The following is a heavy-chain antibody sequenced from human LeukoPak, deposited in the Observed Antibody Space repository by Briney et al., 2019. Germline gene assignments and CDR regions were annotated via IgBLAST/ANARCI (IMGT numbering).Heavy chain of an antibody. CDR3: ARVALRGYYYYHMDV. V-gene: IGHV3-11*01. CDR1: GFTFSDYY. J-gene: IGHJ6*03. CDR2: ISSSGSTI. Sequence: GGSLRLSCAASGFTFSDYYMSWIRQAPGKGLEWVSYISSSGSTIYYADSVKGRFTISRDNAKNSLYLQMNSLRAEDTAVYYCARVALRGYYYYHMDVWGKGTTVTVSS. D-gene: IGHD2-21*01.